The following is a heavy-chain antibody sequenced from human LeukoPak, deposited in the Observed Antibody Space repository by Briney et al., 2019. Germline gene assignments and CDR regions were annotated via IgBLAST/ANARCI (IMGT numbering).Heavy chain of an antibody. J-gene: IGHJ3*02. Sequence: GGPLRLSCTVSGFTVSSNSMSWVRQAPGKGLEWVSFIYSDNTHYSDSVKGRFTISRDNSKNTLYLQMNSLRAEDMAVYYCAKDGRQRKTYFYGSGSANAFDIWGQGTMVTVSS. CDR2: IYSDNT. V-gene: IGHV3-53*01. CDR1: GFTVSSNS. CDR3: AKDGRQRKTYFYGSGSANAFDI. D-gene: IGHD3-10*01.